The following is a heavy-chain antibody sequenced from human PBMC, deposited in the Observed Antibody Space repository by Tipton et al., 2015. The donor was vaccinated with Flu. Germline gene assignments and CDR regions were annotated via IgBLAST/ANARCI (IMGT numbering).Heavy chain of an antibody. CDR3: ARDVEQWLHFGYYYGMDV. J-gene: IGHJ6*02. CDR1: GFTFSSYA. V-gene: IGHV3-30-3*01. CDR2: ISYDGSNK. D-gene: IGHD6-19*01. Sequence: SLRLSCAASGFTFSSYAMHWVRQAPGKGLEWVAVISYDGSNKYYADSVKGRFTISRDNSKNTLYLQMNSLRAEDTAVYYCARDVEQWLHFGYYYGMDVWGQGTTVTVSS.